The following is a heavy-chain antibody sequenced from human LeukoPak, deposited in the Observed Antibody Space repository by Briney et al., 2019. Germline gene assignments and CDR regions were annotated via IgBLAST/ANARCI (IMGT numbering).Heavy chain of an antibody. CDR1: GGSISSYY. D-gene: IGHD3-22*01. J-gene: IGHJ4*02. CDR3: ARDYYDSSGYYYEMTYYFDY. V-gene: IGHV4-4*07. CDR2: IYTSGST. Sequence: SETLSLTCTVSGGSISSYYWSWIRQPAGKGLEWVGRIYTSGSTNYNPSLKSRVTMSVDTSKNQFSLKLSSVTAADTAVYYCARDYYDSSGYYYEMTYYFDYWGQGTLVTVSS.